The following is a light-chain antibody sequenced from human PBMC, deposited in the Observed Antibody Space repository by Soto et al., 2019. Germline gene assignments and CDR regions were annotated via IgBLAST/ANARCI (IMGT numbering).Light chain of an antibody. CDR1: QSVSSSY. CDR2: GAS. CDR3: QQYGSSTGT. Sequence: EIVLTQSPGTLSLPPGETPTLPCRPSQSVSSSYLARYQQKPGQAPRLLIYGASSRATGIPGRFSGSGSGTDFTLTISRLEPEDFAVYYCQQYGSSTGTFGQGTKVDNK. V-gene: IGKV3-20*01. J-gene: IGKJ1*01.